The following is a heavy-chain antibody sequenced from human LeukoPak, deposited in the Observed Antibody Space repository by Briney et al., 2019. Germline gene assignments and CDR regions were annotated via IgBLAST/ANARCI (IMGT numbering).Heavy chain of an antibody. CDR1: GFTFSSYA. V-gene: IGHV3-30*04. CDR3: ARGFGGSPFDY. D-gene: IGHD3-10*01. CDR2: ISYDGSNK. Sequence: GGSLRLSCAASGFTFSSYAMHWVRQAPGKGLEWVAVISYDGSNKYYADSVKGRFTISRDNSKNTLYLQMNSLRAEDTAVYYCARGFGGSPFDYWGQGTLVTVSS. J-gene: IGHJ4*02.